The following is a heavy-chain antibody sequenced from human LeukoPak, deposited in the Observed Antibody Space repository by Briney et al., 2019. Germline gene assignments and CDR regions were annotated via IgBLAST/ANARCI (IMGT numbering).Heavy chain of an antibody. Sequence: GRSLRLSCAASGFTSSYYGMHWVRQAPGKGLEWVTFIGYDGTDKYYADSVKGRFTISRDNSKNTLSLHMNSLRAEDTAVYYCARDLTYNCWYYFDSWGQGTLVTVSS. CDR1: GFTSSYYG. D-gene: IGHD1-1*01. CDR2: IGYDGTDK. J-gene: IGHJ4*02. CDR3: ARDLTYNCWYYFDS. V-gene: IGHV3-30*02.